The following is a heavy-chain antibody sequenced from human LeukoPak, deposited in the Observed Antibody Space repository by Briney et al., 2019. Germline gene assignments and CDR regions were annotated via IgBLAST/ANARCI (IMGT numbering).Heavy chain of an antibody. V-gene: IGHV3-30-3*01. Sequence: PGRSLRLSCAASGFTFSIYAIHWVRQAPGKGLEWVAVISYDGINKYYADSVKGRFTISRDNSKNTLYLQMSSLRAEDTAVYYCASHRSGWYLPPFDFWGQGTLVTVSS. D-gene: IGHD6-19*01. CDR3: ASHRSGWYLPPFDF. CDR2: ISYDGINK. J-gene: IGHJ4*02. CDR1: GFTFSIYA.